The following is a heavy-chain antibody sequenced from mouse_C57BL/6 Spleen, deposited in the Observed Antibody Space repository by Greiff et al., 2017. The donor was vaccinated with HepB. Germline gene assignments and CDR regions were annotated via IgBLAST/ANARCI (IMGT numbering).Heavy chain of an antibody. V-gene: IGHV1-80*01. CDR2: IYPGDGDT. Sequence: QVQLQQSGAELVKPGASVKISCKASGYAFSSYWMNWVKQRPGKGLEWIGQIYPGDGDTNYNGKFKGKATLTADKSSSTAYMQLSSLTSEDSAVYFCARSPNQLGRGLFDYWGQGTTLTVSS. D-gene: IGHD4-1*02. J-gene: IGHJ2*01. CDR1: GYAFSSYW. CDR3: ARSPNQLGRGLFDY.